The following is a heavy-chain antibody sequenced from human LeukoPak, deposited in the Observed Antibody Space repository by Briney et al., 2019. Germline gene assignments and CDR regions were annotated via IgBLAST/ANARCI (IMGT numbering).Heavy chain of an antibody. CDR2: INPNSGGT. CDR1: GYTFTGYY. Sequence: ASVKVSCKASGYTFTGYYMHWVRQAPGQGLEWMGWINPNSGGTNYAQKFQGWVTMTRDTSISTAYMELSRLRSDDTAVYYCARGMSDYGSGYPTTDFDYWGQGTLVTVSS. J-gene: IGHJ4*02. D-gene: IGHD3-10*01. V-gene: IGHV1-2*04. CDR3: ARGMSDYGSGYPTTDFDY.